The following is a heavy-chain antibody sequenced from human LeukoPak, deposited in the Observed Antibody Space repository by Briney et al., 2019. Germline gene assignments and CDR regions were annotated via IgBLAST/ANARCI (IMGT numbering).Heavy chain of an antibody. J-gene: IGHJ6*03. D-gene: IGHD3-16*02. CDR3: ARHIGGGIEDMDV. CDR1: GGSIGTYC. CDR2: IYVTGT. V-gene: IGHV4-59*08. Sequence: SETLSLTCTVSGGSIGTYCWSWVRQSLGTGLEWIGYIYVTGTRYNPYLQSRVTISVDRSRNQFFLKMTSVTAADTAVYYCARHIGGGIEDMDVWGRWTKVTLSS.